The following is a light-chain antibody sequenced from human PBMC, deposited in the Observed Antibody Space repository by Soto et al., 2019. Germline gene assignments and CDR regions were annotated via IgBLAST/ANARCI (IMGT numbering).Light chain of an antibody. CDR3: QQYNNWPPWT. Sequence: EIVMTQSPATLSVSPGERATLSCRASQSVSSNLAWYQQKPGQAPRLLIYGASTMATVIPARFSGSGSGTEFTLTISSLQSEDFAVYYCQQYNNWPPWTLGPGTQVHIK. CDR1: QSVSSN. CDR2: GAS. J-gene: IGKJ1*01. V-gene: IGKV3-15*01.